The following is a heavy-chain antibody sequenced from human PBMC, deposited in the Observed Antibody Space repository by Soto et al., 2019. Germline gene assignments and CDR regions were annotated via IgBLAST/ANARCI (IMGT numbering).Heavy chain of an antibody. J-gene: IGHJ2*01. CDR2: TYYRSTWYT. CDR1: GDSVASNSGV. V-gene: IGHV6-1*01. Sequence: VQLQQSGPGLVKPSQTLSLTCAISGDSVASNSGVWNWIRQSPSRGLEWLGRTYYRSTWYTDYAGSVKSRITINPHTSNNQFSLPLNSVTPEDAAVYYCARELMHYWDFDVWGRCTLVTVSS. CDR3: ARELMHYWDFDV.